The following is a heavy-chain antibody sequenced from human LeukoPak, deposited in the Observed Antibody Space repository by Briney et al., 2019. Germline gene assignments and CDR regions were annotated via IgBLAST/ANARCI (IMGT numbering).Heavy chain of an antibody. D-gene: IGHD3-16*01. CDR3: AKGGLFRGNAFDI. V-gene: IGHV3-48*01. CDR2: ISSCSSTI. CDR1: GFTFSTYS. Sequence: GGSLRLSCAASGFTFSTYSMIWVRQAPGKGLEWVSYISSCSSTIYYADSVKGRFTISRDNAKNSLYLQMNSLRAEDTAVYYCAKGGLFRGNAFDIWGQGTMVTVSS. J-gene: IGHJ3*02.